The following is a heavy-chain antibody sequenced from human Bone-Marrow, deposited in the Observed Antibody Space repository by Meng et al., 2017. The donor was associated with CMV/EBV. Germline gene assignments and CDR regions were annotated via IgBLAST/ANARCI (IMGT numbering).Heavy chain of an antibody. D-gene: IGHD6-19*01. CDR3: ATGVADFEY. Sequence: QVQLVQSGAEVKKPGASVKVSCKASGYTFPSYDINPVRQAAGQGLEWMGWMNPNSGNTDYAQKFQGRVTMTRNISKSTAYMDLSSLRSEDTAVYYCATGVADFEYWGQGTLVTVSS. J-gene: IGHJ4*02. V-gene: IGHV1-8*01. CDR2: MNPNSGNT. CDR1: GYTFPSYD.